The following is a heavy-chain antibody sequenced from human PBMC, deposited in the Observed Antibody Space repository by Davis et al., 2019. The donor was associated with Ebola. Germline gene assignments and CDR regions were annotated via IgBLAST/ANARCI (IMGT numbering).Heavy chain of an antibody. CDR3: AKDRYYDNSPLYFESES. D-gene: IGHD3-22*01. J-gene: IGHJ4*02. V-gene: IGHV1-69*13. Sequence: SVKVSCKATGGTFNSYAISWVRQAPGQGLEWMGVIIPIFGSANYAQKLEGRVAITADESTNTAYMELSSLRSEDTAVYYCAKDRYYDNSPLYFESESWGQGTLVTVSS. CDR1: GGTFNSYA. CDR2: IIPIFGSA.